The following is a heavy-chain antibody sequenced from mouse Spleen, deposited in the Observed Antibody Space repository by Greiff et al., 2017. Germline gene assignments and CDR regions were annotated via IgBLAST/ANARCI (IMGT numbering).Heavy chain of an antibody. V-gene: IGHV1-74*01. CDR3: ARGNGGYAMDY. CDR2: IHPSDSDT. Sequence: QVQLQQPGAELVKPGASVKVSCKASGYTFTSYWMHWVKQRPGQGLEWIGRIHPSDSDTNYNQKFKGKATLTVDKSSSTAYMELNSLTSEDSAVYYCARGNGGYAMDYWGQGTSVTVSS. J-gene: IGHJ4*01. CDR1: GYTFTSYW.